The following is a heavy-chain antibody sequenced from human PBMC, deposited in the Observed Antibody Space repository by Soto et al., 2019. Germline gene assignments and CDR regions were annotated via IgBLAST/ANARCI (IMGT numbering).Heavy chain of an antibody. CDR3: ARAPRCSGGSCYFFDY. D-gene: IGHD2-15*01. V-gene: IGHV4-31*03. CDR2: IYYSGNT. J-gene: IGHJ4*02. Sequence: QVQLQESGPGLVKPSQTLSLTCTVSGGSISSGDYDWSWIRQHPGQGLEWIGYIYYSGNTYYNPSLQSRVTMSVDTSKSPFSLKLSSVTAADTAVYYCARAPRCSGGSCYFFDYWGQGTLVTVSS. CDR1: GGSISSGDYD.